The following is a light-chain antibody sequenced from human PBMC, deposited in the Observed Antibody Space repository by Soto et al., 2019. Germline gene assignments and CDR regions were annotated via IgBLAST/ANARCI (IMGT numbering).Light chain of an antibody. CDR1: QDISSY. J-gene: IGKJ1*01. CDR2: AAS. V-gene: IGKV1-9*01. Sequence: IRLSQSPSSLSSSVGYRVTITCRASQDISSYVAWYQQKPGKGPKLLIYAASTLQSGVPSRFSGSGSGTEFTLTISSLQPDDFATYYCQHYNSYSEAFGQGTKV. CDR3: QHYNSYSEA.